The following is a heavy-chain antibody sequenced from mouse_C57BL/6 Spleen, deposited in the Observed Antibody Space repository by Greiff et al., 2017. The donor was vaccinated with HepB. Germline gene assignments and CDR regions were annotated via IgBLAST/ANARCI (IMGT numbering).Heavy chain of an antibody. CDR2: IDPETGDT. Sequence: VQLQQSGAELVRPGASVKLSCTASGFNIKDDYMHWVKQRPEQGLEWIGWIDPETGDTEYASKFQGKATIQADTSSNTAYLQLSSLTSADTAFYYCTTSFYSNFFDYWGQGTTLTVSS. V-gene: IGHV14-4*01. J-gene: IGHJ2*01. CDR1: GFNIKDDY. CDR3: TTSFYSNFFDY. D-gene: IGHD2-5*01.